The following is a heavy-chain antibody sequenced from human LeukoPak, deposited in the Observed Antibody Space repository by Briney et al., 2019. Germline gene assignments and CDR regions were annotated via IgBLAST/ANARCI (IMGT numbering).Heavy chain of an antibody. CDR3: ARGGYTYGFDYFDI. D-gene: IGHD5-18*01. V-gene: IGHV4-59*01. Sequence: SETLSLTCTVSCDSITSYYWSWIRQPPGKGLEWIGYIYYSGSTNYKPSLKSRVTISVDTSKNQFSLILSSVTAADTAVYYCARGGYTYGFDYFDIWGQGTMVTVSS. J-gene: IGHJ3*02. CDR2: IYYSGST. CDR1: CDSITSYY.